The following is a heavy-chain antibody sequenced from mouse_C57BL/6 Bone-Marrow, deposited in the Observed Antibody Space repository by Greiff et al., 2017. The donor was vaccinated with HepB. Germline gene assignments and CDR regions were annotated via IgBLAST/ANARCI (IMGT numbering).Heavy chain of an antibody. CDR3: ARDFPFAY. V-gene: IGHV5-4*01. CDR2: ISDGGSYT. Sequence: EVKLVESGGGLVKPGGSLKLSCEASGFTLGSYAMSWVRRTPEKRREWVATISDGGSYTYYPDNVKGRFTISRDNAKNNLYLQMSHLKSEDTAMYYCARDFPFAYWGQGTLVTVSA. CDR1: GFTLGSYA. J-gene: IGHJ3*01.